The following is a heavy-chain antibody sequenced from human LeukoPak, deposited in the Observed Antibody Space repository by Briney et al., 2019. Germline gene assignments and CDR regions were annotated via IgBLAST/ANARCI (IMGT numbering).Heavy chain of an antibody. CDR2: ISGSGGRT. V-gene: IGHV3-23*01. J-gene: IGHJ6*03. CDR3: ARAYSERYGLGYYYMDV. CDR1: GFTFSSYG. Sequence: RGSLRLSPAASGFTFSSYGMSWVCQAPREGHEWVSAISGSGGRTYYADSVKGRVTISRDNAKNSLYLQIDSLRAEDTAMYYCARAYSERYGLGYYYMDVWGKGTTVTISS. D-gene: IGHD1-26*01.